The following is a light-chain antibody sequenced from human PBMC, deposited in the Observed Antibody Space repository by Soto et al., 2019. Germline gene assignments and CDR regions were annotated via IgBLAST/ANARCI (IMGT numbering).Light chain of an antibody. J-gene: IGKJ5*01. CDR3: QQRQYWPPIT. CDR2: DTS. CDR1: QSVSSY. V-gene: IGKV3-11*01. Sequence: VLTQSPATLSLSPGERATLSCRASQSVSSYLAWYQQKPGQAPRLLIYDTSNRATGVPARFSGSGSGTDVTLTISSLEPEDCAIYYCQQRQYWPPITFGQGTRLEIK.